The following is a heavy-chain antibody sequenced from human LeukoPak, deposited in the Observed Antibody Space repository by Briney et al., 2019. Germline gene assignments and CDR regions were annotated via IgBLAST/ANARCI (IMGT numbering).Heavy chain of an antibody. CDR1: GGTFSSYA. J-gene: IGHJ3*02. CDR2: IIPILGIA. Sequence: GASVKVSCKASGGTFSSYAISWVRQAPGQGLEWMGRIIPILGIANYAQKFQGRVTITADKSTSTAYMELSSLRSEDTAVYYCARDKNNYYGSGSYPDAFDIWGQGTMVTVSS. D-gene: IGHD3-10*01. V-gene: IGHV1-69*04. CDR3: ARDKNNYYGSGSYPDAFDI.